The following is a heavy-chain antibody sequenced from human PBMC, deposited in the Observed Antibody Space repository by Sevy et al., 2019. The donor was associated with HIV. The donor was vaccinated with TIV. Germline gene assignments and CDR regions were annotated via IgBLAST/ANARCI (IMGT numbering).Heavy chain of an antibody. J-gene: IGHJ3*01. CDR3: ARGAYDV. CDR2: ISSRSSFT. CDR1: GFTFGDYY. V-gene: IGHV3-11*06. Sequence: GGSLRLSCVGSGFTFGDYYIRWIRQAPGKGLECVAYISSRSSFTNYTDSVRGRFTISRDNAKNEVFLQMNSLRAEDTGVYYCARGAYDVWGQGTTVTVSS.